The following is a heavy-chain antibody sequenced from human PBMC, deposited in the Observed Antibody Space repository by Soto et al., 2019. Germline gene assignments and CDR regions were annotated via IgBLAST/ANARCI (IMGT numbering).Heavy chain of an antibody. J-gene: IGHJ3*02. Sequence: VQLVESGGGLVQPGEPLRLSCTASGLTFSISWMTWVRQAPGEGLEWVSNINPAGNVQQYADSVKERFTISSDNAKNSLFLHMSGLRVADRALYYCGTANTPYAFAMWGEGTMVTVSS. V-gene: IGHV3-7*01. CDR2: INPAGNVQ. CDR3: GTANTPYAFAM. CDR1: GLTFSISW.